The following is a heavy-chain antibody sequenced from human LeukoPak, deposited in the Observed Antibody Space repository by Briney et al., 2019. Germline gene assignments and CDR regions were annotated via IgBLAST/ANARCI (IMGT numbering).Heavy chain of an antibody. CDR1: GFTFSSYA. D-gene: IGHD6-19*01. V-gene: IGHV3-23*01. J-gene: IGHJ5*02. Sequence: GRSLRLSCAASGFTFSSYAMSWDRQAPGKGLEWVSTISGSGGSTYYADSVKGRFTISRDNSKNTLYLQMNSLRAEDTAVYYCAKEGRHSSRPGWFDPWGQGTLVTVSS. CDR3: AKEGRHSSRPGWFDP. CDR2: ISGSGGST.